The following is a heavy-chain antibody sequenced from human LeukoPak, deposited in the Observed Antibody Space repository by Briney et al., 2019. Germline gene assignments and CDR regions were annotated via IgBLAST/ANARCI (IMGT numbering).Heavy chain of an antibody. CDR1: GGSISSTTYH. Sequence: SETLSLTCTVSGGSISSTTYHWGWIRQPPGKGLEWIGSVFYSGTTYYTPSLGVRVALSVDTSKNQFSLKLSSVTAADTAVYYGAREISSAVQYWGQGTLVTVAS. V-gene: IGHV4-39*02. CDR2: VFYSGTT. CDR3: AREISSAVQY. D-gene: IGHD6-13*01. J-gene: IGHJ4*02.